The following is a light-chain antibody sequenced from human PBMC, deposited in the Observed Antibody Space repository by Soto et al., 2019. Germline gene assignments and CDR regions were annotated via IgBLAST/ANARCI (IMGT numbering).Light chain of an antibody. V-gene: IGKV3-20*01. J-gene: IGKJ1*01. Sequence: EIVLTQSPGTLSLSPGERATLSCRASQNVANNYLAWFRQKPGQSPRLLIYGASSRAAGIPDRFSGSGSGTDFTLTISRLEPVDFAVFYCQQYGTSPWTFGQGTKV. CDR1: QNVANNY. CDR3: QQYGTSPWT. CDR2: GAS.